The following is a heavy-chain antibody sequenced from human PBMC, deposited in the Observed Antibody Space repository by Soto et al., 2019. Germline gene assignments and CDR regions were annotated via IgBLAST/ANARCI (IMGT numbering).Heavy chain of an antibody. CDR1: GGSLSNYA. J-gene: IGHJ4*02. Sequence: SVKVSCKASGGSLSNYAISWLRQAPGQGLEWLGGIIPMSETPNYAQKFQGRVTITTDDSRVTGHMELTSLRSEDTAVYYCASYQTRLSLDYWGQGTLVTVSS. D-gene: IGHD3-10*01. CDR2: IIPMSETP. V-gene: IGHV1-69*05. CDR3: ASYQTRLSLDY.